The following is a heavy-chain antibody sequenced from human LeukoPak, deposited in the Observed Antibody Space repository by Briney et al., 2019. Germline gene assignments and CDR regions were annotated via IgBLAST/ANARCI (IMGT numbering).Heavy chain of an antibody. D-gene: IGHD6-19*01. Sequence: EGSLRLSCAASGFTFSSYWMAWVRQAPGKGLEWVANIKPDGSEGYYVDSLKGRFTISRDNAENSLFLQMNSLRAEDTAVYYCARAAVASPGDVWGQGTTVTVSS. CDR3: ARAAVASPGDV. CDR1: GFTFSSYW. CDR2: IKPDGSEG. J-gene: IGHJ6*02. V-gene: IGHV3-7*04.